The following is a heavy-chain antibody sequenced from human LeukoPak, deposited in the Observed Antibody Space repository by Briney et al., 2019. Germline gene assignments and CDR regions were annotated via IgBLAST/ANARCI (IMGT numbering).Heavy chain of an antibody. Sequence: PSETLSLTCTVSGGSISSYYWSWIRQHPGKGLEWIGYIYYSGNTNYNPSLKSRVTISVDTSKNQFSLKLSSVTAADTAVYYCARDPQNWDAFDIWGQGTMVTVSS. CDR1: GGSISSYY. CDR3: ARDPQNWDAFDI. J-gene: IGHJ3*02. V-gene: IGHV4-59*12. D-gene: IGHD2/OR15-2a*01. CDR2: IYYSGNT.